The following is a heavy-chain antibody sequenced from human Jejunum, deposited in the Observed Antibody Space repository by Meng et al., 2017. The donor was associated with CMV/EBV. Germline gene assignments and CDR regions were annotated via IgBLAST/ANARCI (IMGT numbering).Heavy chain of an antibody. D-gene: IGHD3-16*01. CDR2: IIPIPAIV. V-gene: IGHV1-69*04. J-gene: IGHJ6*02. CDR3: ARDGDYYGMDV. CDR1: GDTFSDFG. Sequence: KASGDTFSDFGVTWVRQAPGQGLEWMGRIIPIPAIVNYAQKFQGRVTITADTSTNTAYMELSSLRSDDTAVYYCARDGDYYGMDVWGQGTTVTVSS.